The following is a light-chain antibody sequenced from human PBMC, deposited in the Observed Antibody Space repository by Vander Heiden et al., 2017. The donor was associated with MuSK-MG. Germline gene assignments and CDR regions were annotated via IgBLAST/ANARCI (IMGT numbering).Light chain of an antibody. CDR1: QSISDW. CDR3: HQYNSYPYT. J-gene: IGKJ5*01. CDR2: KAS. V-gene: IGKV1-5*03. Sequence: DIQMTQSPSTLAAFVGGRVTFTCRASQSISDWLAWYQQKPGKAPKLLIYKASSLESGVPSRFSGSGSRTEFTLTISSLQPDDFATYYCHQYNSYPYTFGQGTRLEIK.